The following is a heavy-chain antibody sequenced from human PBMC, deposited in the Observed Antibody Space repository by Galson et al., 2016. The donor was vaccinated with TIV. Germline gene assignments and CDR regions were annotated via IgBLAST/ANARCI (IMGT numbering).Heavy chain of an antibody. V-gene: IGHV2-70*11. Sequence: PALVKPTQTLTLTCTFSGFSLHTDGMCVNWIRQPPGKALEWLARIDWDDDKSYSPSLKTRLTISKDTSKNQVVLTMTNMDPVDTATYYCARISGYYDSSGHYIPRSFDYWGQGALVTASS. CDR2: IDWDDDK. J-gene: IGHJ4*02. D-gene: IGHD3-22*01. CDR1: GFSLHTDGMC. CDR3: ARISGYYDSSGHYIPRSFDY.